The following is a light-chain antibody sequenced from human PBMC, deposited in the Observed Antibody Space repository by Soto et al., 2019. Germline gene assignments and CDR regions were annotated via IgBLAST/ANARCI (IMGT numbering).Light chain of an antibody. CDR3: LLYYGRAWV. Sequence: SYELTQPPSVSVAPGQTARIPCGGNNIGSKSVNWYQHKPGQAPVLVVYDDSDRPSGIPDRFSGSLLGGKAALTLSGVQPEDEAEYYCLLYYGRAWVFGGGTKLTVL. CDR1: NIGSKS. V-gene: IGLV3-21*02. CDR2: DDS. J-gene: IGLJ3*02.